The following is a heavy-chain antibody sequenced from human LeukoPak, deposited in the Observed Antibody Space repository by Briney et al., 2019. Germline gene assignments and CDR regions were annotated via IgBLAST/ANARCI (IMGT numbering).Heavy chain of an antibody. J-gene: IGHJ6*02. V-gene: IGHV4-59*01. CDR2: IYYSGST. Sequence: PSETLSLTCTVSGGSISSYYWSWIRQPPGKGLEWIGYIYYSGSTNYNPSLKSRVTISVDTSKNQFSLKLSSVTAADTAVYYCARGGYSYGLSSYYYGMDVWGQGTTVTVSS. D-gene: IGHD5-18*01. CDR3: ARGGYSYGLSSYYYGMDV. CDR1: GGSISSYY.